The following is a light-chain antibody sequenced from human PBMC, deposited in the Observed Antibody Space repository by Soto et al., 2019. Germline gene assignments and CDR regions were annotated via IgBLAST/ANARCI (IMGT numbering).Light chain of an antibody. CDR2: LEGSGSY. V-gene: IGLV4-60*03. J-gene: IGLJ3*02. CDR3: ETWNSNIRV. Sequence: QLVLTQSSSASASLGSSVKLTCTLSSGHSTYIIAWHQHQPGKAPRFLMNLEGSGSYNRGSGVPDRFSGSSSGADRYLTISNLQSEDEADYYCETWNSNIRVFGGGTKLTVL. CDR1: SGHSTYI.